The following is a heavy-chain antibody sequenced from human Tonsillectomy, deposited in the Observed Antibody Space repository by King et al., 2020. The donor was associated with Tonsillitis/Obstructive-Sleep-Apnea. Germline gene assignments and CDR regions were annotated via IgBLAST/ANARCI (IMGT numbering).Heavy chain of an antibody. Sequence: QLVQSGAEVKKPGSSVKVSCKASRGTFSSYAINWVRQAPGQGLEWMGRIIPIHAIANYAQKFQGRVTITADKSTSTAYMDLSSLRSEDTAMYYCARAGDVIVPAAKRSHYYYMDVWGKGTTVTVSS. CDR1: RGTFSSYA. CDR2: IIPIHAIA. CDR3: ARAGDVIVPAAKRSHYYYMDV. J-gene: IGHJ6*03. D-gene: IGHD2-2*01. V-gene: IGHV1-69*09.